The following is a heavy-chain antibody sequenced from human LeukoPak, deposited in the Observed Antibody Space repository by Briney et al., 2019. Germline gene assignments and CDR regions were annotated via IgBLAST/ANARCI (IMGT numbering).Heavy chain of an antibody. Sequence: ASVKVSCKASGYTFTSYDINWVRQATGQGLEWMGWMNPNSGNTGYAQKFQGRVTMTRNTSISTAHMELSSLRSEDTAVYYCARGRGVATINVPWAYYYYYGMDVWGQGTTVTVSS. CDR2: MNPNSGNT. V-gene: IGHV1-8*01. CDR3: ARGRGVATINVPWAYYYYYGMDV. CDR1: GYTFTSYD. D-gene: IGHD5-12*01. J-gene: IGHJ6*02.